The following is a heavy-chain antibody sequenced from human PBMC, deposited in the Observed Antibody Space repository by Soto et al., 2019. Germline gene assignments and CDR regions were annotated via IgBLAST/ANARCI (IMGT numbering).Heavy chain of an antibody. CDR2: IYHSGST. CDR3: ARASGSYWVYFDY. CDR1: GYSISSGYY. V-gene: IGHV4-38-2*01. Sequence: PSETLSLTCAVSGYSISSGYYWGWIRQPPGKGLEWIGSIYHSGSTYYNPSLKSRVTISVDTSKNQFSLKLSSVTAADTAVYYCARASGSYWVYFDYWGQGTLVTVSS. D-gene: IGHD1-26*01. J-gene: IGHJ4*02.